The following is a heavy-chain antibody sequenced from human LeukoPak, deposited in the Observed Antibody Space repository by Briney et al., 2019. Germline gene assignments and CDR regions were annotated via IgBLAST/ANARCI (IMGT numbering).Heavy chain of an antibody. Sequence: NPGGSLTLSCTASGFTFSTYSMTWVRQAPGKGLEWVSSISDSSTYIYYTDSVKGRFTISRDNAKNSLYLQMNSLRADDAAVYYCAREPTSMGSDYWGQGTLVTVSS. V-gene: IGHV3-21*01. CDR3: AREPTSMGSDY. D-gene: IGHD5-18*01. J-gene: IGHJ4*02. CDR1: GFTFSTYS. CDR2: ISDSSTYI.